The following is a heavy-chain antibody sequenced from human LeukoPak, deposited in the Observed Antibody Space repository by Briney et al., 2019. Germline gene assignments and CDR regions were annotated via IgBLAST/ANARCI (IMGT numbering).Heavy chain of an antibody. V-gene: IGHV3-69-1*01. J-gene: IGHJ3*02. CDR2: ITSSATT. CDR3: ARDFGSGSYYDAFDI. CDR1: GFTFSDYY. D-gene: IGHD1-26*01. Sequence: SGGSLRLSCAASGFTFSDYYMTWIRQAPGKGLEWVSYITSSATTYYADSVKGRFTISRDNAKNTLYLRMNSLRAEDTAVYYCARDFGSGSYYDAFDIWGQGTMVTVSS.